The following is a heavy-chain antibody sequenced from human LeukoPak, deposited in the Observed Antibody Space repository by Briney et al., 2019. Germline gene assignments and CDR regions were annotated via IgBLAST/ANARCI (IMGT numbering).Heavy chain of an antibody. V-gene: IGHV4-59*01. J-gene: IGHJ4*02. CDR1: GVSISSYY. Sequence: SETLSLTCTASGVSISSYYWSWIRQPPGKGLEWIGYMYYSGTINYTHSLKSRVTISVDTSKNQFYLKLSSVTAADTAMYYCARAWATDYFDYWGQGTLVTVSS. CDR3: ARAWATDYFDY. CDR2: MYYSGTI.